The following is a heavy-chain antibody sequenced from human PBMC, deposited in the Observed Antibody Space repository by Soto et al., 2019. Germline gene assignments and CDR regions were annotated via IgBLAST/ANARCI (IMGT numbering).Heavy chain of an antibody. CDR3: ARDKMTGLFDY. CDR2: INHSGRT. CDR1: GGSFSGYY. V-gene: IGHV4-34*01. D-gene: IGHD3-9*01. Sequence: QVQLQQWGAGLLKPSETLSLTCAVYGGSFSGYYWTWIRQPPGTVLEWIGEINHSGRTNYNPSLKRRVTISVDTSKNQFSLTLASVAAADTAVYYCARDKMTGLFDYWGQGTLFTVSS. J-gene: IGHJ4*02.